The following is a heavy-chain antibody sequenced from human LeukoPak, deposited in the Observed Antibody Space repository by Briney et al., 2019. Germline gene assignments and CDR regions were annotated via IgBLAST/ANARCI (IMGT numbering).Heavy chain of an antibody. J-gene: IGHJ3*02. CDR2: ISGSGGST. CDR1: GFTFSSYA. Sequence: GGSLRLSCAASGFTFSSYAMSWVRQAPGKGLEWASAISGSGGSTYYADPVKGRFTISRDNSKNTLYLQMNSLRAEDTAVYYCARARSSWYGPDAFDIWGQGTMVTVSS. CDR3: ARARSSWYGPDAFDI. V-gene: IGHV3-23*01. D-gene: IGHD6-13*01.